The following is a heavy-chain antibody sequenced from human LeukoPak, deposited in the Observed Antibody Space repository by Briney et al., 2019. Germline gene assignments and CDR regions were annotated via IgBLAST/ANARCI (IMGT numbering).Heavy chain of an antibody. D-gene: IGHD3-3*01. V-gene: IGHV4-31*03. CDR3: ARGAIFGVRKYYYYMDV. CDR1: GGSISSCGYY. CDR2: GYYSGIT. Sequence: SETLSLTCTVSGGSISSCGYYWSRIPQHPGKGLEWIGYGYYSGITYYSPHLKSRLTISVDTSKNPFSLKLSSVTAADTAVYYWARGAIFGVRKYYYYMDVWGKGNTVTVSS. J-gene: IGHJ6*03.